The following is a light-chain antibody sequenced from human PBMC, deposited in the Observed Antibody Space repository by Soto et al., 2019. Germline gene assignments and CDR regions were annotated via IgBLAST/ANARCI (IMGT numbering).Light chain of an antibody. CDR2: EVS. CDR3: SSYTSSSTLVV. CDR1: SSDVGGYNY. V-gene: IGLV2-14*01. J-gene: IGLJ2*01. Sequence: QSALTQPASVSGSPGQSITISCTGTSSDVGGYNYVSWYQQHPGKAPKLMIYEVSNRPSGGSNRFSGSKSGNTASLTISGLHAEDEADYYCSSYTSSSTLVVFGGGTKLTVL.